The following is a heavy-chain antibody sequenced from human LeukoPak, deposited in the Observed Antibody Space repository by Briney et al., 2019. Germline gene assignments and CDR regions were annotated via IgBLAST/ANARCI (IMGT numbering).Heavy chain of an antibody. CDR1: GYPFDNFG. CDR3: ARVGAPMVRGRDDIMANDY. D-gene: IGHD3-10*01. V-gene: IGHV1-18*01. Sequence: ASVKVSFKASGYPFDNFGLTWVRQAPGQGLEWMGWISAYNGNTHYAQKFRGRLTLTTETSTSTAYLELRSLKSDDTAVYYCARVGAPMVRGRDDIMANDYWGQGTLVTVSS. J-gene: IGHJ4*02. CDR2: ISAYNGNT.